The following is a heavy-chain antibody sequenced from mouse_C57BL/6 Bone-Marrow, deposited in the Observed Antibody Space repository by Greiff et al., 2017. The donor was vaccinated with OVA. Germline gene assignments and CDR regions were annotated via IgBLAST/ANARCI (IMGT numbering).Heavy chain of an antibody. V-gene: IGHV1-69*01. J-gene: IGHJ2*01. D-gene: IGHD1-1*01. CDR3: ARSAPLTTVVAFDY. Sequence: QVQLQQPGAELVMPGASVKLSCKASGYTFTSYWMHWVKQRPGQGLEWIGEIDPSDSYTNYNQKFKGKSTLTVDKSSSTAYMQLSSLTSEDSAVYYCARSAPLTTVVAFDYWGQGTTLTVSS. CDR1: GYTFTSYW. CDR2: IDPSDSYT.